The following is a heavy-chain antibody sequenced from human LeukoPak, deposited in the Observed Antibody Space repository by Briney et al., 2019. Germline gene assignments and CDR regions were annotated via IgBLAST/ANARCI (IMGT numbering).Heavy chain of an antibody. D-gene: IGHD6-13*01. J-gene: IGHJ5*01. V-gene: IGHV1-2*02. Sequence: GASVKVPCMASGYTFTAYYMHWVRQAPGQGLEWMGWINPNTGGTNYAQKFQGRVTMTRDTSISTAHMELSRLTSDDTAVYYCARGGGYGIWFDSWGEGTLVSVSS. CDR1: GYTFTAYY. CDR2: INPNTGGT. CDR3: ARGGGYGIWFDS.